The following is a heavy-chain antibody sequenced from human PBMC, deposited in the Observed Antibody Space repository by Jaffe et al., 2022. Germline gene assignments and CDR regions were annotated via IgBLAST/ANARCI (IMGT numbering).Heavy chain of an antibody. D-gene: IGHD2-15*01. Sequence: QVQLVQSGAEVKKPGSSVKVSCKASGGTFSSYAISWVRQAPGQGLEWMGGIIPIFGTANYAQKFQGRVTITADESTSTAYMELSSLRSEDTAVYYCARTAHPSVCSGGSCRLYYYYYYMDVWGKGTTVTVSS. CDR1: GGTFSSYA. CDR2: IIPIFGTA. CDR3: ARTAHPSVCSGGSCRLYYYYYYMDV. J-gene: IGHJ6*03. V-gene: IGHV1-69*01.